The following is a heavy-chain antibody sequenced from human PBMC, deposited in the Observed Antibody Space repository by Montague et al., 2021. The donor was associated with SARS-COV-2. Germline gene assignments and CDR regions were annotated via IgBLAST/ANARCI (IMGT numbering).Heavy chain of an antibody. CDR2: IYDGGAV. D-gene: IGHD4-23*01. CDR3: VRDHPYGGPRGAYDI. V-gene: IGHV4-59*01. Sequence: SETLSLTCTVSGGSITGYYWSWLRRSPGKGLEWIAYIYDGGAVNYNPSLGGRVTISTDTSKNQLSLKGNSVTAADTAVYYCVRDHPYGGPRGAYDIWGQGTVVTVSS. CDR1: GGSITGYY. J-gene: IGHJ3*02.